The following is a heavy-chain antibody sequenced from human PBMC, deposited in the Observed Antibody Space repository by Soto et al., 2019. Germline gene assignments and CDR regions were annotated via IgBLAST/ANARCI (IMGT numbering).Heavy chain of an antibody. CDR1: GYTFTSYA. CDR2: INAGNGNT. J-gene: IGHJ5*02. Sequence: ASVKVSCKASGYTFTSYAMHWVRQAPGQRLEWMGWINAGNGNTKYSQKFQGRVTITRDTSASTAYMELSSLRSEDTAVYYCASPPNYYDTSGYNSGRLNHWGQRTLVTVSS. V-gene: IGHV1-3*01. CDR3: ASPPNYYDTSGYNSGRLNH. D-gene: IGHD3-22*01.